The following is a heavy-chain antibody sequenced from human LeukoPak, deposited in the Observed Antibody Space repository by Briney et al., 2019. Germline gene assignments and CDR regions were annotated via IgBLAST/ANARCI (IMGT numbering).Heavy chain of an antibody. CDR3: ARVPGDV. D-gene: IGHD3-10*01. J-gene: IGHJ6*04. CDR1: GFTFDDYA. V-gene: IGHV3-9*01. Sequence: GRSLRLSCAASGFTFDDYAMHWVRQAPGKGLEWVSGISWNSGSIGYADSVKGRFAISRDNAKNSLYLQMNSLRAEDTGVYYCARVPGDVWGKGTTVTVSS. CDR2: ISWNSGSI.